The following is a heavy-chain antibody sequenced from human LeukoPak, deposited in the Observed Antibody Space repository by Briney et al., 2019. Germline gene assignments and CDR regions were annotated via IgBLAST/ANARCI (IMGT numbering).Heavy chain of an antibody. J-gene: IGHJ5*02. CDR2: IYYSGST. CDR1: GGSISSGDYY. V-gene: IGHV4-30-4*01. Sequence: SETLSLTCTVSGGSISSGDYYWGWVRQPPGTGLEWVGYIYYSGSTYYNPSLKSRVTISVDTSKNQFSLKLSSVTAADTAVYYCARGRVGFDPWGQGTLVTVSS. CDR3: ARGRVGFDP.